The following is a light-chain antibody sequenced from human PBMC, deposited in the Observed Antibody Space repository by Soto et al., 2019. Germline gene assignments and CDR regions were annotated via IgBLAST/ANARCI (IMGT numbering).Light chain of an antibody. Sequence: DIQMTQSPSTLSASVGDRVIITCRASQSLGTWLAWYQQKPGTAPVLLIYDVSRSESGVPSRFSGSGSGTEFTLTISSLQPDDFATYYCQQYFSYTLTFGGGTRVEIK. J-gene: IGKJ4*01. CDR2: DVS. V-gene: IGKV1-5*01. CDR1: QSLGTW. CDR3: QQYFSYTLT.